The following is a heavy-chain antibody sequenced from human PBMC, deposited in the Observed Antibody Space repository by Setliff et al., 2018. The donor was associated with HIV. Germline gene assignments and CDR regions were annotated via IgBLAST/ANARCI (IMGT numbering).Heavy chain of an antibody. CDR2: LASYNDDA. D-gene: IGHD4-17*01. Sequence: ASVKVSCKASGYTITNYGITWVRQAPGHGLEWMGWLASYNDDANYAQNLQGRVTMTTDKSTSTAYMELRSLRSDDTAVYYCARGQYGDELFDYWGQGTLVTVSS. CDR3: ARGQYGDELFDY. J-gene: IGHJ4*02. CDR1: GYTITNYG. V-gene: IGHV1-18*01.